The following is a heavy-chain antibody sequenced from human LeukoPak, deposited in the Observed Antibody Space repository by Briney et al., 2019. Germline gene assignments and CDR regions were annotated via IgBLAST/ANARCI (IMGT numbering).Heavy chain of an antibody. CDR3: TRDES. Sequence: GGSLRLSCAASGFTFSSHWMSWVRQAPGKGLEWVANIKSDGSVKYYVDSVKGRFTISRDNAKNSLYLRMNSLRDEDTAVYYCTRDESWGQGTLVTVSS. J-gene: IGHJ5*02. CDR1: GFTFSSHW. V-gene: IGHV3-7*05. CDR2: IKSDGSVK.